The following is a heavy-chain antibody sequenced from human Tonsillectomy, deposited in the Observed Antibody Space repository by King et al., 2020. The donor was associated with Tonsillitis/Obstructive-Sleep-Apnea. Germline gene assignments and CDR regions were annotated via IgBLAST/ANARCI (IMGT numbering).Heavy chain of an antibody. CDR3: AHRPPLAAAGFFPSY. J-gene: IGHJ4*02. D-gene: IGHD6-13*01. V-gene: IGHV2-5*01. CDR2: IYWYDDK. Sequence: LTLKESGPTLVKPTQTLTLTCTFSGFSLRTSGWGVGWIRQPPGKALECLSLIYWYDDKRYSPSLKIRRTITKDTSKNQVALTMTNMDPVDTATYYCAHRPPLAAAGFFPSYWGQGTLVTVSS. CDR1: GFSLRTSGWG.